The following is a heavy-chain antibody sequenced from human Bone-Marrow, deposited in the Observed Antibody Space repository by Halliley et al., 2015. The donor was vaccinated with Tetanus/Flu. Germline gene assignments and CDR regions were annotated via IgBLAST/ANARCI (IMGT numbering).Heavy chain of an antibody. Sequence: SLRLSCAASGLAFSNYDMNWLRQAPGKGLEWVSSISGSGGRTYYADHVKGRFTISRDTSDNTLYLQTDSLRAEDTAIYYCAKSHHGGNAQVEDAEYFQHWGQGTLVTVSS. V-gene: IGHV3-23*01. CDR2: ISGSGGRT. CDR3: AKSHHGGNAQVEDAEYFQH. D-gene: IGHD2-15*01. CDR1: GLAFSNYD. J-gene: IGHJ1*01.